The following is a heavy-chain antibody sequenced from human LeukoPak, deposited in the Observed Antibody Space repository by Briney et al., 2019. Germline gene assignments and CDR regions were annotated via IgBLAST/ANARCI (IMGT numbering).Heavy chain of an antibody. CDR1: GFTFSSYA. D-gene: IGHD6-6*01. V-gene: IGHV3-64D*06. CDR2: ISSNGGST. J-gene: IGHJ4*02. Sequence: GGSLRLSCSASGFTFSSYAMHWVRQAPGKGLEYVSAISSNGGSTYCADSVKGRFTISRDNSKNTLYLQMSSLRAEDTAVYYCVKAVGSSSTYYFDYWGQGTLVTVSS. CDR3: VKAVGSSSTYYFDY.